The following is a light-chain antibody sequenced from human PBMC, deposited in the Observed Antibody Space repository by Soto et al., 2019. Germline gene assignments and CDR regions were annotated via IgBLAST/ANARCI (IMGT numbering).Light chain of an antibody. Sequence: DIQMPQSPSSLSASVGDRVTITCRASQGISNYIAWYQQKPGKAPKLLIYAASTLQSGVPSRFSGSGSGTDFTLTINSLQTEDVATYSCQKYSSVPLFCPGTKGDIK. CDR1: QGISNY. CDR2: AAS. V-gene: IGKV1-27*01. J-gene: IGKJ3*01. CDR3: QKYSSVPL.